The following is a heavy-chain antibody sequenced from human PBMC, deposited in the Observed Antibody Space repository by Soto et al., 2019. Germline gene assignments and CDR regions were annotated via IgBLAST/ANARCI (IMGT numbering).Heavy chain of an antibody. Sequence: SVKVSCKPSGYTFTGYYMHWVRQAPGHGVGWMGWINPNGGGTNYAKKIQGSVTMTRDTSISTAYMEMSRLRSDDTAVYYCARDLTIFGVVSKYYGMDVWGQGTTVTVSS. CDR1: GYTFTGYY. CDR2: INPNGGGT. D-gene: IGHD3-3*01. CDR3: ARDLTIFGVVSKYYGMDV. V-gene: IGHV1-2*02. J-gene: IGHJ6*02.